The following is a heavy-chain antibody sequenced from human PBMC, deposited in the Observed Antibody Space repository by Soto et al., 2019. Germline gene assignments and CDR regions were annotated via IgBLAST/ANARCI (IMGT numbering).Heavy chain of an antibody. Sequence: ASVKVSCKASGGTFSSYAISWVRQAPGQGLEWMGGIIPIFGTANYAQKFQGRVTITADESTSTAYMELSSLRDEDSAVYYCARGSSQPDYDGMDVWGQGTTVTVSS. V-gene: IGHV1-69*13. CDR1: GGTFSSYA. D-gene: IGHD2-2*01. CDR2: IIPIFGTA. CDR3: ARGSSQPDYDGMDV. J-gene: IGHJ6*02.